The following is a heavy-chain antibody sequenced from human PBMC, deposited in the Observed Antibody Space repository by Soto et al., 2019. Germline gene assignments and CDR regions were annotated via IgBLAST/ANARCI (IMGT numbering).Heavy chain of an antibody. Sequence: AGGSLRLSCAASGFSFSYYSMSWVRQAPGKGLEWVSSISGSGANTYYADSVKGRFSISRDNSKNTLYLQLNSLRAEDTAEYYCAKHLADYESGYFRWLDAWGQGTLVTVSS. CDR3: AKHLADYESGYFRWLDA. J-gene: IGHJ5*02. CDR2: ISGSGANT. CDR1: GFSFSYYS. D-gene: IGHD3-9*01. V-gene: IGHV3-23*01.